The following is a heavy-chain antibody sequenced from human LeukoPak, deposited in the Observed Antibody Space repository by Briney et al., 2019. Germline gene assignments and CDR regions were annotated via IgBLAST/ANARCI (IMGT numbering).Heavy chain of an antibody. J-gene: IGHJ5*02. V-gene: IGHV3-74*01. CDR1: GFTFSSYW. CDR3: ARVIGYCSGGSCFNWFDP. Sequence: GSLRLSCAASGFTFSSYWMHWVRQAPGKGLVWVSRINSDGSSTSYADSVKGRFTISRDNAKNTLYLQMNSLRAEDTAVYYCARVIGYCSGGSCFNWFDPWGQGTLVTVSS. D-gene: IGHD2-15*01. CDR2: INSDGSST.